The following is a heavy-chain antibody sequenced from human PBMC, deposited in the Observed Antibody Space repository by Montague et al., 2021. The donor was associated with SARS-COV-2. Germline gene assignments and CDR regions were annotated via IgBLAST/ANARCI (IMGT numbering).Heavy chain of an antibody. CDR2: TYHRSKWYN. Sequence: CAISGDSVSSNIATWNWIRQSPSRGLEWLGRTYHRSKWYNDYAGSVKSRITIDPDTSKHQFSLHLNSVTPEDTAVYYCARIPVGSKYYFDFWGQGTLVTVSS. J-gene: IGHJ4*02. CDR3: ARIPVGSKYYFDF. CDR1: GDSVSSNIAT. D-gene: IGHD2-2*01. V-gene: IGHV6-1*01.